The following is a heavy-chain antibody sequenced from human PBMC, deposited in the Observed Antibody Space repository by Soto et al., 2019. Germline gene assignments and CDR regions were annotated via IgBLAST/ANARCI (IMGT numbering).Heavy chain of an antibody. CDR2: IYYSGST. J-gene: IGHJ4*02. D-gene: IGHD6-13*01. V-gene: IGHV4-39*07. Sequence: SETLSLTCTVSGGSISSSSYYWGWIRPPPGKGLEWIGNIYYSGSTYYNSSLKGRFTISRDNSKDTLYLQMNSLRVEDTAVYYCAKEWVAGTLFYWGQGTRVTVSS. CDR1: GGSISSSSYY. CDR3: AKEWVAGTLFY.